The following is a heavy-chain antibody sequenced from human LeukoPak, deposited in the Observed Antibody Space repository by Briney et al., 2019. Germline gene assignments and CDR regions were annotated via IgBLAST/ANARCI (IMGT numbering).Heavy chain of an antibody. V-gene: IGHV1-3*01. D-gene: IGHD3-3*01. CDR3: ARRFLEWLSSRNYYYYGMDV. J-gene: IGHJ6*02. CDR2: INAGNGNT. Sequence: ASVKVSCKASGYTFTSYAMHWVRQAPGQRLEWMGWINAGNGNTKYSQKFQGRVTITRDTSASTAYMELSSLRSEDTAVYYCARRFLEWLSSRNYYYYGMDVWGQGTTVTVSS. CDR1: GYTFTSYA.